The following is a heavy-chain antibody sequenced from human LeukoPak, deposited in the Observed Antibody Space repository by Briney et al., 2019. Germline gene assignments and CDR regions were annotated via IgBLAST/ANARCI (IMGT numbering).Heavy chain of an antibody. J-gene: IGHJ6*02. CDR1: GGTFSSYA. CDR2: ISAYNGNT. V-gene: IGHV1-18*01. D-gene: IGHD4-17*01. Sequence: GTSVKVSCKASGGTFSSYAISWVRQAPGQGLEWMGWISAYNGNTNYAQKVQGRITMTTDTSTATAYMELRSLRSDDTAVYYCARDGAINGDYVYYFGMDVWGQGTTVTVSS. CDR3: ARDGAINGDYVYYFGMDV.